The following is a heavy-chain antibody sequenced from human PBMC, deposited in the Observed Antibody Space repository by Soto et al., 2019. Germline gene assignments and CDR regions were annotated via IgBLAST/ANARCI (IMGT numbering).Heavy chain of an antibody. CDR1: AFTFSSYP. CDR2: YDGSNK. D-gene: IGHD3-10*01. J-gene: IGHJ6*01. V-gene: IGHV3-30-3*01. Sequence: QVQLVESGGGVVQPGRSLRLSCAASAFTFSSYPMHWVRQAPGKGLEWVAVYDGSNKYYADSVKGRFTISRDNSKNTLYLQMNSLRAEDTAVYYCARGPGGYYGMDVW. CDR3: ARGPGGYYGMDV.